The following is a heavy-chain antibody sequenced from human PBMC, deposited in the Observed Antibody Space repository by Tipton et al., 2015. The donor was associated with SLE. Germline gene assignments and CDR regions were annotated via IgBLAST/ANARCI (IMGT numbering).Heavy chain of an antibody. D-gene: IGHD3/OR15-3a*01. V-gene: IGHV4-4*07. J-gene: IGHJ4*02. Sequence: TLSLTCTVSGDSINSHYWSWIRQPAGKGLQWIGRIYRSGSINNNPSLKSRVTMSVDTSKNQFSLKLNSVTAADMAIYYCARVDTIYSFDYWGQGALVTVSS. CDR1: GDSINSHY. CDR2: IYRSGSI. CDR3: ARVDTIYSFDY.